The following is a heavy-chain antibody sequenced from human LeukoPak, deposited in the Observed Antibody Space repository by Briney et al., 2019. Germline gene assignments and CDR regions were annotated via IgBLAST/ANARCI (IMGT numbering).Heavy chain of an antibody. J-gene: IGHJ4*02. D-gene: IGHD3-3*01. CDR2: ISGSGGST. V-gene: IGHV3-23*01. CDR3: AKELRFSRYYFDY. Sequence: SGGSLRLSCAASGFTFSSYWMHWVRQAPGKGLEWVSAISGSGGSTYYADSVKGRFTISRDNSKNTLYLQMNSLRAEDTAVYYCAKELRFSRYYFDYWGQGTLVTVSS. CDR1: GFTFSSYW.